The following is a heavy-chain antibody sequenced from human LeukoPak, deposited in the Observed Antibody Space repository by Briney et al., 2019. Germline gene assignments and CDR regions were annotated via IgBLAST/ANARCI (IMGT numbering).Heavy chain of an antibody. CDR2: ISYDGSNK. CDR3: AKATRGLAAAGTN. Sequence: GRSLRLSCAASGFTFSSYGMHWVRQAPGKGLEWVAVISYDGSNKYYADSVKGRFTISRDNSKNTLYLQMNSLRAEDTAVYYCAKATRGLAAAGTNWGQGTLVTVSS. CDR1: GFTFSSYG. D-gene: IGHD6-13*01. J-gene: IGHJ4*02. V-gene: IGHV3-30*18.